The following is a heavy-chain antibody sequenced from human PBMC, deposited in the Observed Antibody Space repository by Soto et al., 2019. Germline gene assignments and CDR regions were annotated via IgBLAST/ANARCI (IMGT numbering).Heavy chain of an antibody. CDR3: ARDKERLPLGGNYYSILDV. CDR2: IMPIFRTP. V-gene: IGHV1-69*12. D-gene: IGHD6-25*01. CDR1: GGTFSNSA. Sequence: QVQLEQSGAEVKQPGSSVRVSCKASGGTFSNSAISWVRQAPGQGLEWMGGIMPIFRTPDYAQKFQGRVTISADESASTAYMELNGLRSDDTAVYYCARDKERLPLGGNYYSILDVWGQGTTVTVSS. J-gene: IGHJ6*02.